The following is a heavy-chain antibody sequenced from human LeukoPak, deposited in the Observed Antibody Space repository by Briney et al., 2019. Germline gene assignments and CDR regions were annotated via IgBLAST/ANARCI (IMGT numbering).Heavy chain of an antibody. CDR1: GGSVNSNDHS. CDR3: ASKEPFYDVLTGYNGGTLDI. V-gene: IGHV4-30-4*01. CDR2: IYYRGNN. D-gene: IGHD3-9*01. Sequence: SQTLSLTCSVSGGSVNSNDHSWSWIRHSPGRGLEWLGSIYYRGNNYYSPSLESRVSMSMDVPRNQFSLQMNSATAADTAVYYCASKEPFYDVLTGYNGGTLDIWGQGTMVTVSS. J-gene: IGHJ3*02.